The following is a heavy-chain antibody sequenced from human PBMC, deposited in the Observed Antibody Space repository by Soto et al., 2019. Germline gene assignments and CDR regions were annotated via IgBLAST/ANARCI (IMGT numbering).Heavy chain of an antibody. CDR2: IKSKSDGGAR. J-gene: IGHJ4*02. V-gene: IGHV3-15*01. CDR3: VECWNDF. D-gene: IGHD1-1*01. Sequence: EVQLVESGGDLVKPGGSLRLSCVTSGFMFSSAWMRWVRQAPGKGLEWVGRIKSKSDGGARDYAAPVKGRFSISRDDSKNTVYLQINSLRAEDTSVDYCVECWNDFWGQGTMVSVSS. CDR1: GFMFSSAW.